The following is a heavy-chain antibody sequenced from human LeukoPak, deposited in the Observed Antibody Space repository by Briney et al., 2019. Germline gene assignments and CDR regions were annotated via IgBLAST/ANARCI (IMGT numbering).Heavy chain of an antibody. CDR1: GGSITSSSYP. CDR2: IYYDGRT. V-gene: IGHV4-39*01. D-gene: IGHD3-10*01. J-gene: IGHJ5*02. Sequence: SETLSLTCTVSGGSITSSSYPWGWIRQPPGKGLEWIGSIYYDGRTYDNPSLRSRLSMSMDRSKKQFSLKLYSMTAADTAVYYCARHKSPGFGEFFDPWGPGKLVTVSS. CDR3: ARHKSPGFGEFFDP.